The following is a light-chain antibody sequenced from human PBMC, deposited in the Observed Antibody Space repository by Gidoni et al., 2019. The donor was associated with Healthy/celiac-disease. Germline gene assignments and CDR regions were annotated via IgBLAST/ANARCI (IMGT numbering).Light chain of an antibody. CDR2: GAS. Sequence: EIVMTQSPATLSVSPGERATLSCRASQSVSSNLAWYQQKPGQAPRLLIYGASTRATGIPARFSGSGSGTECTLTISSLQSEDFAVYYCQQYNNWPPATFGGXTKVEIK. CDR3: QQYNNWPPAT. J-gene: IGKJ4*01. V-gene: IGKV3-15*01. CDR1: QSVSSN.